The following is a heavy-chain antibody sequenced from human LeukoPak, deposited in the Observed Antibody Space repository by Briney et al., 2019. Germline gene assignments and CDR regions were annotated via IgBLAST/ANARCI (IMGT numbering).Heavy chain of an antibody. CDR1: GGSFSGYY. CDR2: INHSGST. V-gene: IGHV4-34*01. Sequence: DPSETLSLTCAVYGGSFSGYYWSWIRQPPGKGLEWIGEINHSGSTNYNPSLKSRVTISVDTSKNQFSLKLSSVTAADTAVYYCASITYSYDSSGPNWFDPWGQGTLVTVSS. CDR3: ASITYSYDSSGPNWFDP. D-gene: IGHD3-22*01. J-gene: IGHJ5*02.